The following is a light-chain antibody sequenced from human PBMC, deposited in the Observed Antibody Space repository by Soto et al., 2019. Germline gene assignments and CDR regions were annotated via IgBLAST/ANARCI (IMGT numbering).Light chain of an antibody. CDR2: GAS. V-gene: IGKV3-20*01. CDR1: QSVAGNS. Sequence: EIVLTQSPGTLSLSPGERATLSCRASQSVAGNSLAWYRHKPGQAPMLLIYGASSRATDIPDRISGSGSGTDFTLTISRLEPEDFAVYYCQRYGGSRDSFGQGTKLEIK. CDR3: QRYGGSRDS. J-gene: IGKJ2*03.